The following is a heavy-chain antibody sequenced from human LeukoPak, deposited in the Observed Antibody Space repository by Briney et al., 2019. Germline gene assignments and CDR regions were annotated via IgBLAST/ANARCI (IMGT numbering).Heavy chain of an antibody. V-gene: IGHV4-39*01. Sequence: SETLSLTCAVSGVSISRSSYYWGWIRQSPGKGLEWIGSMYYSGSTYYNPSLKSRVTISVDTSKNQFSLKLSSVAAADTALYYCARTPYGNWDFDLWGRGTLVTVSS. CDR1: GVSISRSSYY. CDR2: MYYSGST. D-gene: IGHD1-26*01. J-gene: IGHJ2*01. CDR3: ARTPYGNWDFDL.